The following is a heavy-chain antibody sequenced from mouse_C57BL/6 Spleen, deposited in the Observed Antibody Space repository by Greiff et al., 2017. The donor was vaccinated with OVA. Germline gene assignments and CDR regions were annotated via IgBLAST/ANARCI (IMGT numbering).Heavy chain of an antibody. CDR3: ARHYDEGYFDV. Sequence: EVQRVESGGDLVKPGGSLKLSCAASGFTFSSYGMSWVRQTPDKRLEWVATISSGGSYTYYPDSVKGRFTISRDNAKNTLYLQMSSLKSEDTAMYYCARHYDEGYFDVWGTGTTVTVSS. CDR2: ISSGGSYT. CDR1: GFTFSSYG. V-gene: IGHV5-6*01. J-gene: IGHJ1*03. D-gene: IGHD2-3*01.